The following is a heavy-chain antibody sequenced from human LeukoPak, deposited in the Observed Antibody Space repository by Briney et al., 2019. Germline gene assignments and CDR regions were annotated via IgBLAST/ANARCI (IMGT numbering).Heavy chain of an antibody. V-gene: IGHV1-69*01. CDR2: IIPIFGTA. Sequence: GASVTVSCKASGGTFSSYAISWVRQAPGQGLEWMGGIIPIFGTANYAQKFQGRVTITADESTSTAYMELSSLRSEDTAVYYCARRFRRYCSGGSCYYYYSMDVWGQGTTVTVSS. CDR1: GGTFSSYA. J-gene: IGHJ6*02. CDR3: ARRFRRYCSGGSCYYYYSMDV. D-gene: IGHD2-15*01.